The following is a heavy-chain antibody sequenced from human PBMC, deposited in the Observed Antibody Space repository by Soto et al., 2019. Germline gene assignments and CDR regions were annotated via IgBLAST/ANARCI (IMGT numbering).Heavy chain of an antibody. Sequence: QVQLQESGPGRVKPSETLSLTCSVSGGSVRTGSYHWSWIRQPPGKGLEWIGFIPNNGSPDYNPSLKGRVVASIDRSKNQFSLKVNSVTAADTAVYFCARIGWGGDSWGQGTLVTVSS. CDR1: GGSVRTGSYH. D-gene: IGHD7-27*01. CDR2: IPNNGSP. V-gene: IGHV4-61*01. J-gene: IGHJ4*02. CDR3: ARIGWGGDS.